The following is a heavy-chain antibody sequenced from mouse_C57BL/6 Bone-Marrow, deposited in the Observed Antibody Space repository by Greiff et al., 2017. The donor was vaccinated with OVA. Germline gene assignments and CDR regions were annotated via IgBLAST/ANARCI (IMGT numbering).Heavy chain of an antibody. J-gene: IGHJ4*01. D-gene: IGHD2-2*01. CDR1: GYTFTSYW. V-gene: IGHV1-64*01. CDR3: ARSGWLRRRGYAMDY. Sequence: QVHVKQPGAELVKPGASVKLSCKASGYTFTSYWMHWVKQRPGQGLEWIGMIHPNSGSTNYNEKFKSKATLTVDKSSSTAYMQLSSLTSEDSAVYYCARSGWLRRRGYAMDYWGQGTSVTVSS. CDR2: IHPNSGST.